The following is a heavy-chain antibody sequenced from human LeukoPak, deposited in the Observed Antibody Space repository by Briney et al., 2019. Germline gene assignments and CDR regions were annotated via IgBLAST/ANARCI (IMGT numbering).Heavy chain of an antibody. CDR1: GGSISSSTYH. CDR3: ARRGIPVTGTGFDY. V-gene: IGHV4-39*01. D-gene: IGHD6-13*01. Sequence: PSETLSLTCTVSGGSISSSTYHWGWIRQPPGKGLEWIGNIYYSGSTYYNPSLMSRVTISVDTSKNQFSLKLSSVTAADTAVYYCARRGIPVTGTGFDYWGQGTLVTVSS. J-gene: IGHJ4*02. CDR2: IYYSGST.